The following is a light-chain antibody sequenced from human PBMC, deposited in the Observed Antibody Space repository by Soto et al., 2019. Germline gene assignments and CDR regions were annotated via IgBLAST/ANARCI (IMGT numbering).Light chain of an antibody. V-gene: IGKV3D-20*01. CDR2: DAS. Sequence: ENVLTQSPATLSLSPGERATLSCGASQNVGANYLAWYQQRPGLAPRLLIYDASNRATGVPDRLSGSGSGTDFTLTINRLEPEDFAVYYCQQYGSSPVTFGGGTKVEIQ. J-gene: IGKJ4*01. CDR3: QQYGSSPVT. CDR1: QNVGANY.